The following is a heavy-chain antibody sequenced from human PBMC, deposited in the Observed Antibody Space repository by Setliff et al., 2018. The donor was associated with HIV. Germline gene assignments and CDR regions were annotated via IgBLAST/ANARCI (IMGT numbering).Heavy chain of an antibody. CDR1: GDSISSSNW. CDR2: IHHGGTT. V-gene: IGHV4-4*02. CDR3: SRATNYGDNIWAFDM. J-gene: IGHJ3*02. Sequence: SETLSLTCAVSGDSISSSNWWNWVRQPPGKGLEWIGEIHHGGTTNYNPSLKCRLSILLDRSNNQLSLKVTSVTAADTAVYYCSRATNYGDNIWAFDMWGQGTKVTVSS. D-gene: IGHD4-17*01.